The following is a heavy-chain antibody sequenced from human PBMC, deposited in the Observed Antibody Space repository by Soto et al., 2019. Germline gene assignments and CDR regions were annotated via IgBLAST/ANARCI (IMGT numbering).Heavy chain of an antibody. CDR3: ARTPSMIVVVIDYWFDP. CDR1: GGTFSSYA. J-gene: IGHJ5*02. Sequence: VKVSCKASGGTFSSYAISWVRQAPGQGLEWMGGIIPIFGTANYAQKFQGRVTITADKSTSTAYMELSSLRSEDTAVYYCARTPSMIVVVIDYWFDPWGQGTLVTVSS. CDR2: IIPIFGTA. D-gene: IGHD3-22*01. V-gene: IGHV1-69*06.